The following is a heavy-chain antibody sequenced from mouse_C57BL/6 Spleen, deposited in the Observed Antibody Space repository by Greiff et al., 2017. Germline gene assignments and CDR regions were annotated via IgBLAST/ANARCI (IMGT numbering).Heavy chain of an antibody. Sequence: VQLKESGPELVKPGASVKIPCKASGYTFTDYNMDWVKQSHGKSLEWIGDINPNNGGTIYNQKFKGKATLTVDKSSSTAYMELRSLTSEDTAVYYCARRGDYGWFAYWGQGTLVTVSA. CDR2: INPNNGGT. CDR3: ARRGDYGWFAY. J-gene: IGHJ3*01. V-gene: IGHV1-18*01. D-gene: IGHD2-4*01. CDR1: GYTFTDYN.